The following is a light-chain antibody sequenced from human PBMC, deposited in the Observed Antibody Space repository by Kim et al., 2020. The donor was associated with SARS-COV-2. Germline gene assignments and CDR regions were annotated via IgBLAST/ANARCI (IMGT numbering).Light chain of an antibody. J-gene: IGLJ1*01. CDR2: GNN. Sequence: TGSSANIGANKEIHGCQHLTGTARKHLIHGNNNRPSGAPDRVFGSESGTSASLAITGLQAEDEADYFCQYYDSTLSGYVFGTGTEVTVL. V-gene: IGLV1-40*01. CDR3: QYYDSTLSGYV. CDR1: SANIGANKE.